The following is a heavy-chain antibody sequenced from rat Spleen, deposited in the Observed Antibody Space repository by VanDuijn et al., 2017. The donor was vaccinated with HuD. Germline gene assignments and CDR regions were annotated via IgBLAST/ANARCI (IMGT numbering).Heavy chain of an antibody. V-gene: IGHV5-25*01. CDR1: GFTFSDYY. Sequence: EVQMVESSGGLVQPGRSLKLSCAASGFTFSDYYMAWVRQAPTKGLEWVASISPSGGTTYYRDSVKGRFTVSRDNAKSTLYLQMDSLRSEDTATYYCTRHPDYSNYFDYWGQGVMVTVSS. D-gene: IGHD1-1*01. J-gene: IGHJ2*01. CDR2: ISPSGGTT. CDR3: TRHPDYSNYFDY.